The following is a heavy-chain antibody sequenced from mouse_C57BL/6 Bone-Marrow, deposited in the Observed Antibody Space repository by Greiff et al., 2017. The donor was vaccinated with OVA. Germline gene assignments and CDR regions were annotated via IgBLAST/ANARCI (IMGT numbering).Heavy chain of an antibody. CDR2: IWGVGST. CDR1: GFSLTSYG. CDR3: ASEGYYGSSYGAMDY. D-gene: IGHD1-1*01. Sequence: VKLMESGPGLVAPSQSLSITCTVSGFSLTSYGVDWVRQSPGKGLEWLGVIWGVGSTNYNSALKSRLSISKDNSKSQVFLKMNSLQTDDTAMYYCASEGYYGSSYGAMDYWGQGTSVTVSS. V-gene: IGHV2-6*01. J-gene: IGHJ4*01.